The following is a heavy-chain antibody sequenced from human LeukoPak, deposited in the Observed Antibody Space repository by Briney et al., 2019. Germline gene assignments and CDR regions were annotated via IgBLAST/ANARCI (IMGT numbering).Heavy chain of an antibody. Sequence: PGGSLRLSCEASGFTFSSYEINWVRQAPGKGLEWVSYISGSGTTVYFADSVKGRFTISRDNARDSLYLQMNSLRAEDTAVYYCVRDGDFDRCYYYSYMDVWGRGTTVTVSS. D-gene: IGHD3-9*01. CDR3: VRDGDFDRCYYYSYMDV. CDR2: ISGSGTTV. CDR1: GFTFSSYE. J-gene: IGHJ6*03. V-gene: IGHV3-48*03.